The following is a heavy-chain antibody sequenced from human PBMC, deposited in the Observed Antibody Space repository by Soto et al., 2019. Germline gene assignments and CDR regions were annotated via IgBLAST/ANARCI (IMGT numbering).Heavy chain of an antibody. Sequence: SETLSLTCTVSGGSISSSSYYWGWIRQPPGKGLEWIGSIYYSGSTYYNPSLKSRVTISVDTSKNQFSLKLSSVTAADTAVYYCASPLRYFDWLSPTDYHYYYLDVWGKGTTVTVSS. CDR2: IYYSGST. D-gene: IGHD3-9*01. V-gene: IGHV4-39*01. CDR3: ASPLRYFDWLSPTDYHYYYLDV. CDR1: GGSISSSSYY. J-gene: IGHJ6*03.